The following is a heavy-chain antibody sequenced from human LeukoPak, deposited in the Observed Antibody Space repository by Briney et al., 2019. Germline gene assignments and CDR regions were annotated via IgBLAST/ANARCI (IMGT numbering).Heavy chain of an antibody. Sequence: SVKVSCKASGGTFSSYAISWVRQAPGQGLEWMGGIIPIFGTANYAQKFQGRVTTTADKSTSTAYMELSSLRSEDTAVYYCASIYSSGWYGEYYFDYWGQGTLVTVSS. J-gene: IGHJ4*02. CDR3: ASIYSSGWYGEYYFDY. D-gene: IGHD6-19*01. CDR1: GGTFSSYA. V-gene: IGHV1-69*06. CDR2: IIPIFGTA.